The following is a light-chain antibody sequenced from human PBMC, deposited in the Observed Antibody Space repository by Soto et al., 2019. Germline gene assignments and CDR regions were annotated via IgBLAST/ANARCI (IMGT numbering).Light chain of an antibody. CDR1: QSVSSSL. CDR2: DVS. Sequence: EIVLTQSPGTLSLSPGEGATLSCRASQSVSSSLLAWFQQKPGQAPRLPIHDVSSRATGIPDRFSGSGSGTDFTLSISRLEPEDFAVYYCPQYGSSPLTFGQGTKLEIK. J-gene: IGKJ2*01. CDR3: PQYGSSPLT. V-gene: IGKV3-20*01.